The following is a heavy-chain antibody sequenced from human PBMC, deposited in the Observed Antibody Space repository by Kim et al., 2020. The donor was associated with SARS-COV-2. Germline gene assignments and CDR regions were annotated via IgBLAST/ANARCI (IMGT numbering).Heavy chain of an antibody. Sequence: SVKVSCNSSGDNFSEFGISWVRQAPGQIFEWVGGIIPFFGVATSAQKFEGRVTITADDSTTTAYMELRSLTSDDTAVYYCARDVYSNEGGGMDVWGQGTTVTVSS. CDR2: IIPFFGVA. CDR3: ARDVYSNEGGGMDV. CDR1: GDNFSEFG. J-gene: IGHJ6*02. D-gene: IGHD6-13*01. V-gene: IGHV1-69*13.